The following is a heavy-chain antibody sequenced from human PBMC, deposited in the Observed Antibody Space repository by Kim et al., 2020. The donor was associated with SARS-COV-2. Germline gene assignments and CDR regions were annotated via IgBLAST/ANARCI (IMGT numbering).Heavy chain of an antibody. D-gene: IGHD2-15*01. J-gene: IGHJ4*02. CDR3: AREGGDCSGGSCYYFDY. CDR1: GYTFTSYY. V-gene: IGHV1-46*01. CDR2: INPSGGST. Sequence: ASVKVSCKASGYTFTSYYMHWVRQAPGQGLEWMGIINPSGGSTSYAQKFQGRVTMTRDTSTSTVYMELSSLRSEDTAVYYCAREGGDCSGGSCYYFDYWGQGTLVTVSS.